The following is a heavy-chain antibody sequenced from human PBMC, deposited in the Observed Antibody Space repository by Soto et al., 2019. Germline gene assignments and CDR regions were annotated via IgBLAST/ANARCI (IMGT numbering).Heavy chain of an antibody. CDR2: IGTAGDT. CDR1: GFTFSSYD. V-gene: IGHV3-13*01. CDR3: ARGGGLLTYYYGMDV. J-gene: IGHJ6*02. Sequence: PVGSLRLSCAASGFTFSSYDMHWVRQATGKGLEWVSAIGTAGDTYYPGSVKGRFTISRENAKNSLYLQMNSLRAGDTAVYYCARGGGLLTYYYGMDVWGQGTTVTVSS. D-gene: IGHD1-26*01.